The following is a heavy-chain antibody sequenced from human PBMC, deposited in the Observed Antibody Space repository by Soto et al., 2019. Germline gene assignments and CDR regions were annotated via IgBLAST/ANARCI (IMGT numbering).Heavy chain of an antibody. J-gene: IGHJ5*02. CDR2: IWYDGSNK. V-gene: IGHV3-33*01. Sequence: GGSLRLSCAASGFTFSSHGMHCVRQAPGKGLEWVAVIWYDGSNKYYADSVKGRFTISRDNSKNTLYLQMNSLRAEDTAVYYCARESRAVAGTGWFDPWGQGTLVTVSS. D-gene: IGHD6-19*01. CDR1: GFTFSSHG. CDR3: ARESRAVAGTGWFDP.